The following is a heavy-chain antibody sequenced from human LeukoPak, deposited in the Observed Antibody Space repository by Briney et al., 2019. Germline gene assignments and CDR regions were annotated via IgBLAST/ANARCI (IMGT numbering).Heavy chain of an antibody. CDR3: ANEVRPNDY. J-gene: IGHJ4*02. CDR1: GFTFSSHA. V-gene: IGHV3-23*01. Sequence: GGSLRRSCVASGFTFSSHAMCWVRQAPGKGLEWVASIDISGGSTYYEDSVQGRFTISRDNSKNTLYLEMNSLRVEDTALYYCANEVRPNDYWGQGTLVTVSS. D-gene: IGHD1-1*01. CDR2: IDISGGST.